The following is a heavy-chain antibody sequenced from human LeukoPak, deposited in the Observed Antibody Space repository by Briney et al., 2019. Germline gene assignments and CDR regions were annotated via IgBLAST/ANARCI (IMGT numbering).Heavy chain of an antibody. CDR2: ISSGGSYI. CDR3: ARDRLGVEMATINRFDY. J-gene: IGHJ4*02. CDR1: GFTFSSYT. V-gene: IGHV3-21*01. D-gene: IGHD5-24*01. Sequence: GRSLRLSCAASGFTFSSYTMNWVRQAPGKGLEWVSSISSGGSYIYYADSVKGRFTISRDNAKNSLYLQMNSLRADDTAVYYCARDRLGVEMATINRFDYWGQGFLVTVSS.